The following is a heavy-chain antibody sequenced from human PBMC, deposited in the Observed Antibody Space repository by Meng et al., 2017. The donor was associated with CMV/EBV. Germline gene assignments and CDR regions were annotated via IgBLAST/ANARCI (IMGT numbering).Heavy chain of an antibody. V-gene: IGHV3-21*01. CDR3: ARGPSSYSSSWYRWFDP. CDR1: GFTFSSYS. D-gene: IGHD6-13*01. J-gene: IGHJ5*02. Sequence: GESLKISCAASGFTFSSYSMNWVRQAPGKGLEWVSSISSSSSYTYYADSVKGRFTISRDNAKNSLYLQMNSLRAEDTAVYYCARGPSSYSSSWYRWFDPWGQGTLVTVSS. CDR2: ISSSSSYT.